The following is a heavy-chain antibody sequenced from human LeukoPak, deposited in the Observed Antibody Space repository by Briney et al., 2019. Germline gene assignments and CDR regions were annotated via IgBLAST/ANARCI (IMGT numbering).Heavy chain of an antibody. CDR1: GFTFSSYA. J-gene: IGHJ4*02. V-gene: IGHV3-23*01. CDR2: ISCSGGST. CDR3: AKGDDSSGYYPGGADY. D-gene: IGHD3-22*01. Sequence: GGSLRLSCAASGFTFSSYAMSWVRQAPGKGLEWVSAISCSGGSTYYADSVKGRFTISRDNSKNTLYLQMNSLRAEDTAVYYCAKGDDSSGYYPGGADYWGQGTLVTVSS.